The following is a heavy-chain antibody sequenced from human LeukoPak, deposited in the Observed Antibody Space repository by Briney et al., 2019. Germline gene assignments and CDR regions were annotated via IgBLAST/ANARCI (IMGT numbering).Heavy chain of an antibody. CDR3: TLQWAPIDY. D-gene: IGHD1-26*01. CDR1: GFTFSGSP. Sequence: GGSLRLSCAASGFTFSGSPMHWVRQASGKGLEWIGRIRSKTNSYATAYAASLKGGFTISRDDSKNTAYLQMNSLRTEDTAVYYCTLQWAPIDYWGRGTLVTVSS. CDR2: IRSKTNSYAT. J-gene: IGHJ4*02. V-gene: IGHV3-73*01.